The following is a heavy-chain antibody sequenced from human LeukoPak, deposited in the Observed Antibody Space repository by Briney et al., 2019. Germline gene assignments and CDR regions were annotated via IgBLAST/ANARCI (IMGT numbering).Heavy chain of an antibody. Sequence: ASVKVSCKASVYTFTVYYMHWVRQAPGQGLEWMGWINPNSGGTNYAQKFQGRVTMTRDTSISTAYMELSRLRSDDTAVYYCARDRLAVVPAAIRGYYMDVWGKGTTVTVSS. CDR2: INPNSGGT. V-gene: IGHV1-2*02. CDR1: VYTFTVYY. CDR3: ARDRLAVVPAAIRGYYMDV. D-gene: IGHD2-2*02. J-gene: IGHJ6*03.